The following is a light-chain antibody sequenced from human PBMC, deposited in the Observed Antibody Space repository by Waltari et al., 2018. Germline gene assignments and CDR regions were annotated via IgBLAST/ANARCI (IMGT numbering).Light chain of an antibody. CDR2: WAS. CDR3: QQSFTTPPT. CDR1: PKVFYNSNDKNY. V-gene: IGKV4-1*01. Sequence: DIVLTQSPDSLAVSLGERATINCKSSPKVFYNSNDKNYLVWYPQKSGQPPKLLIYWASTRESGVPDRFSGSGSGTEFTLTISNLQAEDVAVYYCQQSFTTPPTFGQGTKLEIK. J-gene: IGKJ2*01.